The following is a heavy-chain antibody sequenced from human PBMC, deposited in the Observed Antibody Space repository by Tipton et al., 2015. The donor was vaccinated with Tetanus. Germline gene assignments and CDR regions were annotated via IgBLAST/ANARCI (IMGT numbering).Heavy chain of an antibody. Sequence: TLSLTCTVSGGSISSGGYYWSWIRQHPGKGLEWIGYIYYSGSTYYNPSLKSRVTISVDTSKNQFSLKLSSVTAADTAVYYCARDRPTNGFDPWGQGTLVTVSS. CDR2: IYYSGST. D-gene: IGHD2-8*01. J-gene: IGHJ5*02. V-gene: IGHV4-31*03. CDR3: ARDRPTNGFDP. CDR1: GGSISSGGYY.